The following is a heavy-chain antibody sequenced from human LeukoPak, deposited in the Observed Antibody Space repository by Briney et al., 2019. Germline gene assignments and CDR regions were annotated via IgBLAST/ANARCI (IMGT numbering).Heavy chain of an antibody. CDR1: GFTFRSYA. V-gene: IGHV3-23*01. D-gene: IGHD5-18*01. CDR3: AKGLKGGYSYGHECEY. Sequence: PGGSLRLSCAASGFTFRSYAMTWVRQAPGKGLEWVSTVSGSGTSTYYADSVKGRFTISRDNSKNTLYLQMNSLRAEDSAVYYCAKGLKGGYSYGHECEYWGQGTLVTVSS. J-gene: IGHJ4*02. CDR2: VSGSGTST.